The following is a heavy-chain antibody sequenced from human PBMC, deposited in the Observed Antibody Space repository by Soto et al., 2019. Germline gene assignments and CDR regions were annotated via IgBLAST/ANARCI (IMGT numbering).Heavy chain of an antibody. Sequence: AVSLRLSYTSSGFTFSIYLMSWVRQAPGRGLEWVANIKQDGSEKYYVDSVKGRFTISRDNAKNSLYLQMNSLRAEDTAVYYCATDIVVVVAATVSFDYWGQGT. V-gene: IGHV3-7*01. D-gene: IGHD2-15*01. CDR3: ATDIVVVVAATVSFDY. J-gene: IGHJ4*02. CDR1: GFTFSIYL. CDR2: IKQDGSEK.